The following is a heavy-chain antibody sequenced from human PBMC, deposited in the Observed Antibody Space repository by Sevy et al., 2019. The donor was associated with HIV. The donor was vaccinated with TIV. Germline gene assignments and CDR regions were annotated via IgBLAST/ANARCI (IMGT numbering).Heavy chain of an antibody. D-gene: IGHD3-9*01. V-gene: IGHV3-49*04. J-gene: IGHJ4*02. CDR3: TRWKAAQSIFCY. CDR1: GFTFGDYC. Sequence: GGSLRLSCTASGFTFGDYCMSWVRQAPGKGLEWVAFLKSDVYGGTVDHAASVRGRFVISRDDSKTIAYLQMNDLKTEDTGVYYCTRWKAAQSIFCYWGQGALVTVSS. CDR2: LKSDVYGGTV.